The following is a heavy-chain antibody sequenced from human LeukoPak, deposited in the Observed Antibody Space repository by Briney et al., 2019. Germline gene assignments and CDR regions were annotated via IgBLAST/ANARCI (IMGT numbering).Heavy chain of an antibody. J-gene: IGHJ6*02. CDR3: ARSYQDYYGMDV. CDR1: GGTFSSYA. CDR2: IIPIFGTA. V-gene: IGHV1-69*13. Sequence: ASVKVSCKASGGTFSSYAISWVRQAPGQGLEWMGGIIPIFGTANYAQKFQGRVTITADESTSTAYMELSSLRSEDTAVYYCARSYQDYYGMDVWGQGTTVTVSS. D-gene: IGHD1-26*01.